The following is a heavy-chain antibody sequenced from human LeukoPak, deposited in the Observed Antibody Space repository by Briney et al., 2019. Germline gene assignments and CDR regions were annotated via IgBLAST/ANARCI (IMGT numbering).Heavy chain of an antibody. V-gene: IGHV4-34*01. CDR3: ARGTVVVAEIYYYGMDV. D-gene: IGHD2-15*01. CDR1: GGSFSGYY. Sequence: SETLSLTCAVYGGSFSGYYWSWIRQPPGKGLEWIGEINHSGSTNYNPSLKSRVTISVDTSKNQFSLKLSSVTAADTAVYHCARGTVVVAEIYYYGMDVWGQGTTVTVSS. CDR2: INHSGST. J-gene: IGHJ6*02.